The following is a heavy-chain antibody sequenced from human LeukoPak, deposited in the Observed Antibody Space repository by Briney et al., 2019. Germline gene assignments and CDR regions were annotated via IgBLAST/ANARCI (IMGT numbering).Heavy chain of an antibody. V-gene: IGHV1-2*02. J-gene: IGHJ4*02. Sequence: ASVKVSCKASGYTFTGYYMHWVRQAPGQGLEWMGWINPNSGGTNYAQKFQGRVTMTRDTSISTAYMELSRLRSDDTAVYYCARDAVGATFSQDDYWGQGTLVTVSS. CDR2: INPNSGGT. CDR3: ARDAVGATFSQDDY. D-gene: IGHD1-26*01. CDR1: GYTFTGYY.